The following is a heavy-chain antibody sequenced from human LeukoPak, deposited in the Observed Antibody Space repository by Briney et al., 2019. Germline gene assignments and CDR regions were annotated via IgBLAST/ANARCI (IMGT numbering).Heavy chain of an antibody. D-gene: IGHD5-12*01. CDR3: ARIHSGYDPPYSYYGMDV. Sequence: GRSLRLSCAASGFTFSDFGIHWVRQAPGKGLEWVAVTSYDGSKKYYGDSVKGRFTNSRDNSKNTLYLQMNSLRTEDTAVYYCARIHSGYDPPYSYYGMDVWGRGTRVTVSS. CDR1: GFTFSDFG. CDR2: TSYDGSKK. V-gene: IGHV3-30*04. J-gene: IGHJ6*04.